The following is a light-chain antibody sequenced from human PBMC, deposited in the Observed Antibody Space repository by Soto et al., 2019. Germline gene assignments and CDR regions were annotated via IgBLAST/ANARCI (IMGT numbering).Light chain of an antibody. J-gene: IGKJ1*01. V-gene: IGKV1-5*03. CDR3: QQYYSYSWT. CDR2: KVS. Sequence: DIPMTQSPSTLSASVVDRVTITCRASQSISSWWAWFQQKPGKAPNLLIHKVSNLESGVQSRFSGSGSGTEFTLTISSLQPDDFATYYCQQYYSYSWTFGQGTKVEIK. CDR1: QSISSW.